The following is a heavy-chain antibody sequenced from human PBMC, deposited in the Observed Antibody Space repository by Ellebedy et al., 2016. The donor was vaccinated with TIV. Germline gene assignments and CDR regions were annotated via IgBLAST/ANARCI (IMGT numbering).Heavy chain of an antibody. V-gene: IGHV3-23*01. Sequence: GESLKISCAASGLTFSSYAMNWVRQAPGKGLEWVSAISGSGGSTYYADSVKGRFTISRDNSKNTLYLQMNSLRAEDTAVYYCAKAGESSTLYYFDYWGQGTLVTFSS. CDR3: AKAGESSTLYYFDY. J-gene: IGHJ4*02. CDR2: ISGSGGST. D-gene: IGHD2-2*01. CDR1: GLTFSSYA.